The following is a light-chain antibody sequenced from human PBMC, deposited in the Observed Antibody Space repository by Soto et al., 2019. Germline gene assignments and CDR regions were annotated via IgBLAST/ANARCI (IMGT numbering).Light chain of an antibody. V-gene: IGLV2-14*01. J-gene: IGLJ2*01. CDR2: EVS. CDR3: SSYSTRTTLEV. Sequence: QSALTQPASVSGSPGQSITISCTGTSSDVGDYPYVSWYQQHPGEAPQLIISEVSDRPSRISNRFSGSKSGNTASLTISGLQAEDEADYYCSSYSTRTTLEVFGGGTKVTVL. CDR1: SSDVGDYPY.